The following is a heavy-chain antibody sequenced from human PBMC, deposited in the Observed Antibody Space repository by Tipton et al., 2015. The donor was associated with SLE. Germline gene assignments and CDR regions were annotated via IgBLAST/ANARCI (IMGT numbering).Heavy chain of an antibody. Sequence: QLVQSGPEVKKPGASVKVSCKASGYTFTSYYMHWVRQAPGQGLEWMGIINPSGGSTSYAQKFQGRVTMTRDTSTSAVYMELSSLRSEDTAVYYCARDARRMIAVAGRFDYWGQGTLVTVSS. J-gene: IGHJ4*02. CDR3: ARDARRMIAVAGRFDY. D-gene: IGHD6-19*01. CDR1: GYTFTSYY. CDR2: INPSGGST. V-gene: IGHV1-46*01.